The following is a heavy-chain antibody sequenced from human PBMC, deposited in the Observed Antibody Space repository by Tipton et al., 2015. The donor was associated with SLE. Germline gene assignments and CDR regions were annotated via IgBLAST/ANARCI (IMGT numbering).Heavy chain of an antibody. Sequence: QVQLVQSGAEVKNPGASVKVPCKTSGHTFTSYDINWVRQAAGQGLEWLGWMNPNSGNTGYAQKFQGRLSMTRSTSISTAYMELSSLRSEDTAVYYCASGAVFGDSWGQGTLVTVSS. CDR1: GHTFTSYD. D-gene: IGHD3-3*01. CDR2: MNPNSGNT. J-gene: IGHJ4*02. V-gene: IGHV1-8*02. CDR3: ASGAVFGDS.